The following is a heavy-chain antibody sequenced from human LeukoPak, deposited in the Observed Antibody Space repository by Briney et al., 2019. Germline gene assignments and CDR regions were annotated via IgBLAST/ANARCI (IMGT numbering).Heavy chain of an antibody. D-gene: IGHD3-22*01. J-gene: IGHJ4*02. Sequence: GASVKVSCKASGYTFTSYDINWVRQATGQGLEWMGWMNPNSGNTGYAQKFQGRVTITRNTSIGTAYMELSSLRSEDTAVYYCARGLDDSSGYYADYWGQGTLVTVSS. CDR1: GYTFTSYD. V-gene: IGHV1-8*03. CDR2: MNPNSGNT. CDR3: ARGLDDSSGYYADY.